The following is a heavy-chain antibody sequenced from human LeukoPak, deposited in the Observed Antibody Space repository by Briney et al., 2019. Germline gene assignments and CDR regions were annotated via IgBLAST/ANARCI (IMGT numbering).Heavy chain of an antibody. J-gene: IGHJ3*02. CDR3: ARARPDAFDI. V-gene: IGHV4-59*12. CDR1: GGSISSYY. CDR2: IYYSGST. Sequence: SETLSLTCTVSGGSISSYYWSWIRQPPGKGLEWIGYIYYSGSTNYNPSLKSRVTISVDTSKNQFSLKLSSVTAADTAVYYCARARPDAFDIWGQGTMVTVSS.